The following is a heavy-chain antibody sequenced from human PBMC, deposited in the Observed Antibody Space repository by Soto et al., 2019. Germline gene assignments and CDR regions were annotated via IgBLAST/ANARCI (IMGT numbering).Heavy chain of an antibody. J-gene: IGHJ5*02. V-gene: IGHV4-34*01. CDR3: ARGGFVYWFDP. D-gene: IGHD6-25*01. CDR2: INHSGST. Sequence: SETLSLTCAVYGGSFSGYYWSWIRQPPGKGLEWIGEINHSGSTNYNPSLKSRVTISVDTSKNQFSLKLSSVTAADTAVYYCARGGFVYWFDPWGQGTLVTVSS. CDR1: GGSFSGYY.